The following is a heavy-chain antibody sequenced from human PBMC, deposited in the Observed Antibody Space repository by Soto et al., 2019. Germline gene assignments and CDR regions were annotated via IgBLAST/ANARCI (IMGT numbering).Heavy chain of an antibody. V-gene: IGHV4-30-4*01. J-gene: IGHJ4*02. CDR3: ASTWIRTYYFDY. CDR1: GGSISSGDYY. D-gene: IGHD5-18*01. Sequence: SETLSLTCTVSGGSISSGDYYWSWIRQPPGKGLEWIGYIYYSGSTYYNPSLKSRVTISVDTSKNQFSLKLSSVTAADTAVYYCASTWIRTYYFDYWGQGTLVTVSS. CDR2: IYYSGST.